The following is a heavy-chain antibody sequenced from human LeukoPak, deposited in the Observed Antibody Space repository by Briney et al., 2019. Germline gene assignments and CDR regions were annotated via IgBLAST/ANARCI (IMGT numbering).Heavy chain of an antibody. CDR1: GFTFSSYA. CDR3: AKVSGVGTSTHTPFDY. J-gene: IGHJ4*02. Sequence: GGSLRLSCAASGFTFSSYAMSWVRQAPGKGLEWVSAISGSGGSTYYADSVKGRFTISRDNSKNTLYLQMNSLRAEDTAVYYCAKVSGVGTSTHTPFDYWGQGALLTVSS. V-gene: IGHV3-23*01. D-gene: IGHD1-26*01. CDR2: ISGSGGST.